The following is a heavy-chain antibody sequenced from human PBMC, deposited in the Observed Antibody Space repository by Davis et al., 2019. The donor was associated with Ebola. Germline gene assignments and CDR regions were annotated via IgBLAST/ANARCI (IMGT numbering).Heavy chain of an antibody. D-gene: IGHD3-3*01. CDR1: GFTFSRYS. CDR2: ISSSSSYI. J-gene: IGHJ6*02. Sequence: SLNISCAASGFTFSRYSMSWVRQAPGEGLEWVSSISSSSSYIYYPDSVKGRFTISRDNAKNSLYLQMNSLRAEDTAVYYCARDLRTYYDLWSGYYRGGMDVWGQGTTVTVSS. CDR3: ARDLRTYYDLWSGYYRGGMDV. V-gene: IGHV3-21*01.